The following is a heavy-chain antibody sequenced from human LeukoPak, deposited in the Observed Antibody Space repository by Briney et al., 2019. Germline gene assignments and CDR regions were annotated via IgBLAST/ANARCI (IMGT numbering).Heavy chain of an antibody. CDR2: IRFDGNNK. Sequence: GGSLRLSCAAAGFTFNSYGMHCVRQVPGKGRQWVSFIRFDGNNKYYADSVKGRFTISRDNSKNTLYLQMNSLRAEDAAVYYCAKDPGFRYSGSYYNFDYWGQGTLVTVSS. CDR1: GFTFNSYG. V-gene: IGHV3-30*02. J-gene: IGHJ4*02. CDR3: AKDPGFRYSGSYYNFDY. D-gene: IGHD1-26*01.